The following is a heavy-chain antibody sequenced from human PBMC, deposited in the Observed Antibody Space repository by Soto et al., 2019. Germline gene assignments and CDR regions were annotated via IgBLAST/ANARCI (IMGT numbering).Heavy chain of an antibody. V-gene: IGHV3-33*01. CDR3: ARDPSYGSSGYYLY. CDR2: IWYDGSNK. CDR1: GFTFSSYG. J-gene: IGHJ4*02. D-gene: IGHD3-22*01. Sequence: GGSLRLSCAASGFTFSSYGMHWVRQAPGKGLEWVAVIWYDGSNKYYADSVKGRFTISRDNSKDTLYLQMNSLRAEDTAVYYCARDPSYGSSGYYLYWGQGTLVTVSS.